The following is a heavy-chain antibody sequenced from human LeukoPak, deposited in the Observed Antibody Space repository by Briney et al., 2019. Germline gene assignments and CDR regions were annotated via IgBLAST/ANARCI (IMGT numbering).Heavy chain of an antibody. CDR1: GFTFSDYW. J-gene: IGHJ4*02. V-gene: IGHV3-7*01. CDR3: ARDKDGYTDY. Sequence: PGGSLRLSCAASGFTFSDYWMSWVRQAPGKGLEWVANIKQDAGEIRYVDSVKGRFTISRDNAKKSLYLQMNSLRGEDTAVYYCARDKDGYTDYWGQGTLVTVSS. D-gene: IGHD5-24*01. CDR2: IKQDAGEI.